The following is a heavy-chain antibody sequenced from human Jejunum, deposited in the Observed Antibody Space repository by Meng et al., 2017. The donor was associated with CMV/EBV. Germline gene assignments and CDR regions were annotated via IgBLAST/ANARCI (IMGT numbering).Heavy chain of an antibody. J-gene: IGHJ5*02. CDR1: GGSISNYY. Sequence: QRQASGPGLVNPSETLSLTCTVSGGSISNYYWNWIRQPAGKGLEWIGRIYSSGSTNYNPSLKSRVTMSVDTSQNQFSLKLNSVTAADTAVYYCARDREWGCTSSSCQTNWFDPWGQGTLVTVSS. CDR3: ARDREWGCTSSSCQTNWFDP. D-gene: IGHD2-2*01. CDR2: IYSSGST. V-gene: IGHV4-4*07.